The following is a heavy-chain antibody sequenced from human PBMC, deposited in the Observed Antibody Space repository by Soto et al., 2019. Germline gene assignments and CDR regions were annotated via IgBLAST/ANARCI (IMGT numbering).Heavy chain of an antibody. CDR2: IGTAGDT. J-gene: IGHJ6*02. CDR3: ARAGRAEYYYYYYGMDV. Sequence: GGSLRLSCAASGFTFSSYDMHWVRQATGRGLEWVSAIGTAGDTYYPGSVKGRFTISRENAKNSLYLQMNSLRAGDTAVYYCARAGRAEYYYYYYGMDVWGQGTTVTVSS. D-gene: IGHD1-1*01. V-gene: IGHV3-13*01. CDR1: GFTFSSYD.